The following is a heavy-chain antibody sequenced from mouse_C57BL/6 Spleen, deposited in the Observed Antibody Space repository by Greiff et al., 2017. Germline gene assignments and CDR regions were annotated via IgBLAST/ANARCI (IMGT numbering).Heavy chain of an antibody. V-gene: IGHV1-82*01. CDR3: ARGATMITTAMDY. D-gene: IGHD2-4*01. Sequence: VKLQESGPELVKPGASVKISCKASGYAFSSSWMNWVKQRPGKGLEWIGRIYPGDGDTNYNGKFKGKATLTADKSSSTAYMQLSSLTSEDSAVYFCARGATMITTAMDYWGQGTSVTVSS. CDR1: GYAFSSSW. J-gene: IGHJ4*01. CDR2: IYPGDGDT.